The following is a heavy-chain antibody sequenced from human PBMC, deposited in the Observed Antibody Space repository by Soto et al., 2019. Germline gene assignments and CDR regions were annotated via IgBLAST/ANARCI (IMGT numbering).Heavy chain of an antibody. CDR2: IYYSGST. Sequence: ASETLSLTCTVSGGSISSSSYYWGWIRQPPGKGLEWIGSIYYSGSTYYNPSLKSRVTISVDTSKNQFSLKLSSVTAADTAVYYCAREEKDDYSNYGNYYYGMDVWGQGTTVT. J-gene: IGHJ6*02. CDR3: AREEKDDYSNYGNYYYGMDV. D-gene: IGHD4-4*01. CDR1: GGSISSSSYY. V-gene: IGHV4-39*02.